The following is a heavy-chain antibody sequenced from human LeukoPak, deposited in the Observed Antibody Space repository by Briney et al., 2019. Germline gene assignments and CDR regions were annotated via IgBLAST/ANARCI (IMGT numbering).Heavy chain of an antibody. CDR2: IYPGDSDT. D-gene: IGHD2-2*02. CDR3: ARQGLGYCSSTSCYKDAFDI. CDR1: GYSFTSYW. J-gene: IGHJ3*02. Sequence: GESLKISCKGSGYSFTSYWIGWVRQMPGKGLEWMGIIYPGDSDTTYSPSFQGQVTISADRSISTAYLQWSSLKASDTAMYYCARQGLGYCSSTSCYKDAFDIWGQGTMVTVSS. V-gene: IGHV5-51*01.